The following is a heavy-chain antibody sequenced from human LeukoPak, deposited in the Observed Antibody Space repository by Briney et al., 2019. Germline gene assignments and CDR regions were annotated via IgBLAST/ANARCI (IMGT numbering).Heavy chain of an antibody. J-gene: IGHJ4*02. CDR1: GFTFSSYA. D-gene: IGHD3-10*01. CDR2: ISYDGSNK. Sequence: PGGSLRLSCAASGFTFSSYAMHWVRQAPGKGLEWVAVISYDGSNKYYADSVKGRFTISRDNSKNTLYLQMNSLRAEDTAVYYCARDHGSAYYYGSGRLDYWGQGTLVTVSS. CDR3: ARDHGSAYYYGSGRLDY. V-gene: IGHV3-30-3*01.